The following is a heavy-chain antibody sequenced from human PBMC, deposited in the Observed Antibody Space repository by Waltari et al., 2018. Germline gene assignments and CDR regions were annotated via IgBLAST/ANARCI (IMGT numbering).Heavy chain of an antibody. D-gene: IGHD3-22*01. CDR2: IYYSGST. Sequence: QVQLQESGPGLVKPSETLSLTCTVSGGSISSHYWSWIRQPPGKGLEWIGYIYYSGSTNYDPSRRSRVTMSVDTSKNQFSLKLSSVTAADTAVYYCARVREYYDSSGYLAGDAFDIWGQGTMVTVSS. CDR3: ARVREYYDSSGYLAGDAFDI. V-gene: IGHV4-59*11. CDR1: GGSISSHY. J-gene: IGHJ3*02.